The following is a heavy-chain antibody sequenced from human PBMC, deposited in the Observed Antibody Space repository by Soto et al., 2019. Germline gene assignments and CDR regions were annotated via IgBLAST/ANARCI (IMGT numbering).Heavy chain of an antibody. J-gene: IGHJ5*02. V-gene: IGHV3-64D*06. D-gene: IGHD6-19*01. CDR2: ISSNGGST. Sequence: PGGSLRLSCSASGFTFSSYGIHWVRQAPGKGLKYVSAISSNGGSTYYADSVKGRFTISRDNSKNTLYLQMNSLRVEDTAVYYCVKDPYSSTSSSFDTWCQGTLVTVFS. CDR1: GFTFSSYG. CDR3: VKDPYSSTSSSFDT.